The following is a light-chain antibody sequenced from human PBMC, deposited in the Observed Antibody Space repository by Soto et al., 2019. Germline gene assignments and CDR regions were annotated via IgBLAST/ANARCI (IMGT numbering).Light chain of an antibody. Sequence: EIVLTQSPGTLSLSPGERATLSCRASQSVNSSYLAWYQQKPGQAPRLLIYGASTRATGIPARFSGSGSGTEFTLTISSLQSEDFATYFCQQRAGWPPTFGGGTKVDIK. CDR2: GAS. CDR3: QQRAGWPPT. CDR1: QSVNSSY. V-gene: IGKV3-20*01. J-gene: IGKJ4*01.